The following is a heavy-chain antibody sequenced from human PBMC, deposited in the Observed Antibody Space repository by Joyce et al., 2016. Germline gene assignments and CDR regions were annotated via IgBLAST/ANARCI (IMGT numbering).Heavy chain of an antibody. Sequence: QVTLKESGPALVKPTQTLTLTCTFSGFSLSTTGMRASWIRQPPGKALEWLARIDWDDDKIYSAPLRSRHTISKDTSKNQVVLKMAIMDAVDTATYYGARSIYGSGNYFDYWGPGALVTVSS. CDR1: GFSLSTTGMR. CDR2: IDWDDDK. V-gene: IGHV2-70*04. CDR3: ARSIYGSGNYFDY. J-gene: IGHJ4*02. D-gene: IGHD3-10*01.